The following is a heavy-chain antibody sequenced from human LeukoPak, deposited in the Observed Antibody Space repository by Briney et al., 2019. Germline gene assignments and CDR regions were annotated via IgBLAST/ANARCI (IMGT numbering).Heavy chain of an antibody. CDR2: INPDGSTT. V-gene: IGHV3-74*01. D-gene: IGHD2-2*01. CDR1: GFTFSRYW. J-gene: IGHJ3*01. CDR3: ARTEYCSPTSCKYASF. Sequence: GGSLRLSCAASGFTFSRYWIHWVRQAPGKGLEWVSRINPDGSTTTYADSVKGRFTISRDNAKNTVYLQMNSLRAEDTAVYYCARTEYCSPTSCKYASFWGQGTMVTVSS.